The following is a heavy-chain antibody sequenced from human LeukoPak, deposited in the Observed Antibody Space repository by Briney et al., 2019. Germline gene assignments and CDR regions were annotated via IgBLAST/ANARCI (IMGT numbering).Heavy chain of an antibody. Sequence: GGSLRLSCAVSEVTFSRYWMSWVRQAPGKGLEWVANIKQDGSEKYYVVSVKGRFTISRDNAKNSLYLQMNSLRAEDTAVYYCARWGVVTITTLDYWRQGTLVTVSS. CDR1: EVTFSRYW. J-gene: IGHJ4*02. CDR2: IKQDGSEK. D-gene: IGHD3-22*01. V-gene: IGHV3-7*01. CDR3: ARWGVVTITTLDY.